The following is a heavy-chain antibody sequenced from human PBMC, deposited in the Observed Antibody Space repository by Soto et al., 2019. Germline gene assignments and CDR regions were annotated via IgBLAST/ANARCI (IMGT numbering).Heavy chain of an antibody. D-gene: IGHD2-15*01. CDR3: ARGASFRWDC. V-gene: IGHV5-51*03. CDR1: ADTFTNYW. CDR2: MTPNGSDT. Sequence: EVQLVQSGAEVKKPGESLQISCKGSADTFTNYWIGWVRQMPGKGLEWMGIMTPNGSDTRYSPSFQGQVTITVDRSINTASLQWTSLKASDTAMYYCARGASFRWDCWGQGTLVTVSS. J-gene: IGHJ4*02.